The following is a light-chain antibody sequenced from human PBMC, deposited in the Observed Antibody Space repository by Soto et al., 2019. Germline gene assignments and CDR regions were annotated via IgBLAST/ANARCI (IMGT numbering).Light chain of an antibody. Sequence: DSQMSRARSTLSASAVERITIACRASQTINSWLAWYQQKPGKAPKLLIYATSNLESGVPSRFSGSGSGTEFSLTISSLQPDDFATYYCQQYKSFSLTFGGGTKVDIK. J-gene: IGKJ4*01. CDR1: QTINSW. V-gene: IGKV1-5*03. CDR3: QQYKSFSLT. CDR2: ATS.